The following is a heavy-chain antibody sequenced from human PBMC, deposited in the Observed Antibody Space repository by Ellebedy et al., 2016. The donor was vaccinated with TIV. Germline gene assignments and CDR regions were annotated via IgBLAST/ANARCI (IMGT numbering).Heavy chain of an antibody. V-gene: IGHV4-34*07. J-gene: IGHJ4*02. Sequence: SETLSLTXGVYGGSFSDFYWSWLRQSPGKGLEWIGEINLSGGTNYNPSLKSRVTISVDTSKNQFSLKLSSVTAADTAVYYCAGIAEGAYDYWGQGTLVTVSS. D-gene: IGHD6-13*01. CDR1: GGSFSDFY. CDR2: INLSGGT. CDR3: AGIAEGAYDY.